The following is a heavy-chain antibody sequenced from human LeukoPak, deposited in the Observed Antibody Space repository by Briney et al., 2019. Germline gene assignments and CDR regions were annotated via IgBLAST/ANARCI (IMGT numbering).Heavy chain of an antibody. CDR3: AKHEGSYFDKSGYTFEY. Sequence: SGTLSLTCAVSGDSMNSSNWWSWVRQSPGKGLEWIGEIYQGGRTNYKSSLKSRVSISVDKSRNQLSLKLSSVSAADRGIYYCAKHEGSYFDKSGYTFEYWGQGTLVTVSS. J-gene: IGHJ4*02. D-gene: IGHD3-22*01. V-gene: IGHV4-4*02. CDR1: GDSMNSSNW. CDR2: IYQGGRT.